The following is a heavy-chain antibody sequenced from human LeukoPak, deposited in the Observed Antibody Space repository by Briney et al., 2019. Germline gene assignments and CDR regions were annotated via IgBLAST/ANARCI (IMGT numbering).Heavy chain of an antibody. CDR3: ARDGPSSSWPRMYYFDY. CDR1: GGSISSYY. D-gene: IGHD6-13*01. J-gene: IGHJ4*02. CDR2: IYTSGST. Sequence: SETLSLTCTVSGGSISSYYWSWIRQPAGKGLEWIGRIYTSGSTNYNPSLKSRVTMPVDTSKNQFSLKLSSVTAADTAVYYCARDGPSSSWPRMYYFDYWGQGTLVTVSS. V-gene: IGHV4-4*07.